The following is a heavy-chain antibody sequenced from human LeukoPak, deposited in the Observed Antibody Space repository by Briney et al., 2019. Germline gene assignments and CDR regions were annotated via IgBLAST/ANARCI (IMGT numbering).Heavy chain of an antibody. Sequence: PGGSLRPSCAASGFTFSSYDMHWVRQATGKGLEWVSAIGAAGDTYYPGSVKGRFTISRENAKKSLYLQMNSLRAGDTAVYYCARGNILTGYDYWGQGTLVTVSS. J-gene: IGHJ4*02. D-gene: IGHD3-9*01. CDR2: IGAAGDT. CDR3: ARGNILTGYDY. CDR1: GFTFSSYD. V-gene: IGHV3-13*04.